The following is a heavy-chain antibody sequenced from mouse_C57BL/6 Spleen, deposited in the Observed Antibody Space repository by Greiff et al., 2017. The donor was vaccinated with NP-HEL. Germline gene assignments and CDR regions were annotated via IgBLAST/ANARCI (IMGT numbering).Heavy chain of an antibody. CDR3: ARRGSNYEYFDV. D-gene: IGHD2-5*01. V-gene: IGHV1-82*01. CDR1: GYAFSSSW. CDR2: IYPGDGDT. J-gene: IGHJ1*03. Sequence: VQLQQSGPELVKPGASVKISCKASGYAFSSSWMNWVKQRPGKGLEWIGRIYPGDGDTNYNGKFKGKATLTADKSSSTAYMQLSSLTSEDSAVYFCARRGSNYEYFDVWGTGTTVTVSS.